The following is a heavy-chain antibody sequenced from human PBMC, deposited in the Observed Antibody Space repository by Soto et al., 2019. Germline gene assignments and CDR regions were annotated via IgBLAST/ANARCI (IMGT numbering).Heavy chain of an antibody. CDR1: GFTFTNAW. V-gene: IGHV3-15*07. CDR3: AADLPDWGAYAFDY. CDR2: IKSKTDGGTT. Sequence: EVQLVESGGGLVEPGGSLRLSCAASGFTFTNAWLNCVRQAPGKGLEWVGRIKSKTDGGTTDYAGPVKGRFTVSRDDSENTVSLQMNSLKTEDTAVYYCAADLPDWGAYAFDYWGQGTLVTVSS. J-gene: IGHJ4*02. D-gene: IGHD3-16*01.